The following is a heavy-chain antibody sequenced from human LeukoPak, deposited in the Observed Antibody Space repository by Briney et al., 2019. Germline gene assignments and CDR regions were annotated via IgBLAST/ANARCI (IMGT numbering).Heavy chain of an antibody. V-gene: IGHV4-34*01. CDR3: ARVSPYYFDS. Sequence: SETLSLTCAVYGGSFSGYYWSWIRQPPGKGLEWIGEINHSGSTNYNPSLKSRVTISVDTSKNQFSLKLSSVTAADTAVYYCARVSPYYFDSWGQGTLVTVSS. J-gene: IGHJ4*02. CDR2: INHSGST. CDR1: GGSFSGYY.